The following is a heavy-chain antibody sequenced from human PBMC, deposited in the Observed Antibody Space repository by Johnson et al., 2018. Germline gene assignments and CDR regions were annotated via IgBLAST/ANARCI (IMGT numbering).Heavy chain of an antibody. J-gene: IGHJ1*01. Sequence: VQLLESGAEVKEPGSSVKVSCKASGGTFSSYGISWVRQAPGQGLEWMGGFIPIFGAANYGQKFQGRVTITADESTNTAYMELGSLRSEDTAVYYCATPISAGAEYFQHWGQGTLVTVSS. D-gene: IGHD3-3*01. CDR3: ATPISAGAEYFQH. V-gene: IGHV1-69*01. CDR2: FIPIFGAA. CDR1: GGTFSSYG.